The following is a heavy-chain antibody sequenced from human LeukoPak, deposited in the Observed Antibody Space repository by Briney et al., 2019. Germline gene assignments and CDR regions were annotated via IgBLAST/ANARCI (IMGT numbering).Heavy chain of an antibody. V-gene: IGHV4-39*01. CDR1: GVSISSCYSY. Sequence: WETLSLTCTVSGVSISSCYSYWGWIRQPPGMGLVWIGSIYYTGNTYYNASLKSQVSISIDTSKNQFSLKLTSVTAADTAVYYWARQTGSGLFILPGGQGSLVTVSS. CDR2: IYYTGNT. CDR3: ARQTGSGLFILP. J-gene: IGHJ4*02. D-gene: IGHD3/OR15-3a*01.